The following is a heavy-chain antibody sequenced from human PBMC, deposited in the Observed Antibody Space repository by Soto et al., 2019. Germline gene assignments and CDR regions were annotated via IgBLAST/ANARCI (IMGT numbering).Heavy chain of an antibody. V-gene: IGHV4-39*02. D-gene: IGHD3-22*01. CDR3: ARVPPRGYDSPFDPLIDYYYYGMDV. CDR2: IYYFGST. CDR1: GGSISSINHY. J-gene: IGHJ6*02. Sequence: PSETLSLTCAVSGGSISSINHYWGWIRLPPGKGLEWIGSIYYFGSTYYNPSLKSRVTISVDTSKNHFSLKLSSVTAADTAVYYCARVPPRGYDSPFDPLIDYYYYGMDVWGQGTTVTVSS.